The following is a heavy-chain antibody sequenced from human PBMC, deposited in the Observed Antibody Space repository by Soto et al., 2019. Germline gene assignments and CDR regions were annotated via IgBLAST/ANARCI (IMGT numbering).Heavy chain of an antibody. D-gene: IGHD2-21*02. CDR1: GGTFSSYT. CDR3: ARDAVVTALDY. CDR2: IIPILGIA. V-gene: IGHV1-69*08. J-gene: IGHJ4*02. Sequence: QVQLVQSGAEVKKPGSSVKVSCKASGGTFSSYTISWVRQAPGQGLEWMGRIIPILGIANYAQKFQGRVTITADKSTSTAYMELSSLISEDTAVYYCARDAVVTALDYWGQGTLVTVSS.